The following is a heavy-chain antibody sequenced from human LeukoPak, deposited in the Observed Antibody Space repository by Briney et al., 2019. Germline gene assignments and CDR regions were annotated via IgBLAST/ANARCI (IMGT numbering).Heavy chain of an antibody. CDR2: ISGSGGST. Sequence: GGSLRLSRAASGLTFSTYAMSWVRQAPGKGLEWVSAISGSGGSTYYADSVKGRFTISRDNSRNTLYLQMNSLRAEDTAVYYCAKESKTVTTPLVDYWGQGALVTVSS. V-gene: IGHV3-23*01. J-gene: IGHJ4*02. CDR3: AKESKTVTTPLVDY. D-gene: IGHD4-17*01. CDR1: GLTFSTYA.